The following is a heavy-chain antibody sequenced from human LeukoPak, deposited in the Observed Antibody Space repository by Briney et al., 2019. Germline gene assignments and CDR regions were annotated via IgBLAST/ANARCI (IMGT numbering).Heavy chain of an antibody. CDR3: ARSVFGGVIVISFAVDY. CDR1: GGSISSSTYY. CDR2: IYYSGST. J-gene: IGHJ4*02. V-gene: IGHV4-39*07. Sequence: SETLSLTCTVSGGSISSSTYYWGWIRQPPGKGLEWIGTIYYSGSTYYNPSLKSRVTMSVDTSKNQFSLKLSSVTAADTAVYYCARSVFGGVIVISFAVDYWGQGTLVTVSS. D-gene: IGHD3-16*02.